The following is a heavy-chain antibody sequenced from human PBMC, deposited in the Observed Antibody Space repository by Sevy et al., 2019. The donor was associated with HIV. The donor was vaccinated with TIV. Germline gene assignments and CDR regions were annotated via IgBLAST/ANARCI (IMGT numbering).Heavy chain of an antibody. CDR2: IYAGGNT. CDR3: ARETEGGYEP. V-gene: IGHV3-NL1*01. CDR1: GFTFSSYA. D-gene: IGHD1-26*01. J-gene: IGHJ5*02. Sequence: GGSLRLSCAASGFTFSSYAIHWVRQAPGKGLEWVAVIYAGGNTYHAESVKGRFTISRDSSKNTVYLQMNSLRVEDTAVYYCARETEGGYEPWGQGTLVTVSS.